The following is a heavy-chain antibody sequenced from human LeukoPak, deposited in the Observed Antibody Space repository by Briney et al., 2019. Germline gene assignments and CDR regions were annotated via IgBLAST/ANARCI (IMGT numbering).Heavy chain of an antibody. Sequence: ASVKVSCKASGYTFTTYAMNWVRQAPGQGLEWMGWINTNTGNPTYAQGFAGRFVFSLDTSVSTAYLQISSLKADDTTVYYCARANLWFGELGWIDPWGQGTQVTVSS. D-gene: IGHD3-10*01. CDR1: GYTFTTYA. CDR3: ARANLWFGELGWIDP. J-gene: IGHJ5*02. V-gene: IGHV7-4-1*02. CDR2: INTNTGNP.